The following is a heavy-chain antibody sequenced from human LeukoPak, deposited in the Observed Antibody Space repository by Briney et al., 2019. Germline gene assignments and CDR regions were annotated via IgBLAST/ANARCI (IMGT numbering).Heavy chain of an antibody. D-gene: IGHD4-17*01. V-gene: IGHV4-59*01. J-gene: IGHJ3*01. CDR3: ARPYYGHSVGDAYDV. Sequence: PSETLSLTCTVARVSINDYYWTWIRQPPGKGLEWIGYVSSTGNTNSHPSLRSRVSMSIDASKKQFSLRLNSVTAADTAVYYCARPYYGHSVGDAYDVWGQGTLVTVSS. CDR2: VSSTGNT. CDR1: RVSINDYY.